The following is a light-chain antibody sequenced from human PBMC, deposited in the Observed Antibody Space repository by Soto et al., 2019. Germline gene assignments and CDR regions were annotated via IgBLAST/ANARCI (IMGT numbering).Light chain of an antibody. Sequence: ALTQPASVSGSPGQSITISCTGTSSDVGGYNYVSWYQQHPGKAPKLMIYDVSIRPSGVSNRFSGSKSGNTASLTISGLQAEDEADYYCSSYTSSSTLVFGTGTKVTVL. V-gene: IGLV2-14*01. CDR2: DVS. J-gene: IGLJ1*01. CDR1: SSDVGGYNY. CDR3: SSYTSSSTLV.